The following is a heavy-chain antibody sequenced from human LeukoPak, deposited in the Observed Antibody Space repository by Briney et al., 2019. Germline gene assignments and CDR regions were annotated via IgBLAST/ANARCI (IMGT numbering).Heavy chain of an antibody. J-gene: IGHJ4*02. CDR1: GFTVSRCY. Sequence: PGGSLRLSCAGSGFTVSRCYMSWVRQAPGKGLEWVSVPYSDGSTFYADSVKGRFTISRDNSKNTLHLQMNNLRAEDTAVYYCARAAYDSNGFTANHDYWGQGTLDTVSS. CDR3: ARAAYDSNGFTANHDY. V-gene: IGHV3-53*01. CDR2: PYSDGST. D-gene: IGHD3-22*01.